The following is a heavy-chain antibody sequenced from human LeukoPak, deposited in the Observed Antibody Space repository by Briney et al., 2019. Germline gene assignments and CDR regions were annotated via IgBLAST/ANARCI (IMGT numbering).Heavy chain of an antibody. J-gene: IGHJ4*02. CDR3: ARETTGAGTASPFDY. Sequence: SETLSLTCTVSGGSISNFYWSWIRQPAGKTLEWIGRIYSSGSTNYNPSLKSRVTMSLDTSKNQFSLKLSSVTAADTAVYFCARETTGAGTASPFDYWGQRTLVTVSS. V-gene: IGHV4-4*07. CDR1: GGSISNFY. D-gene: IGHD6-13*01. CDR2: IYSSGST.